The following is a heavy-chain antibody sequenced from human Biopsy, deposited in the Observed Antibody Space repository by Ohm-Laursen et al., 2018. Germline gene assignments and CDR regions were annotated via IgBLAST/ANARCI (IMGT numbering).Heavy chain of an antibody. CDR2: MNPKSRNT. CDR3: ARERGGYKRTDY. Sequence: SVKVSCKTSGYTFTSYDINWVRQASGQGLEWMGWMNPKSRNTNYAQNLQGRVTMTTDTSTSTAYMELRSLRSDDTAVYYCARERGGYKRTDYWGQGTLVTVSS. CDR1: GYTFTSYD. D-gene: IGHD5-24*01. J-gene: IGHJ4*02. V-gene: IGHV1-18*01.